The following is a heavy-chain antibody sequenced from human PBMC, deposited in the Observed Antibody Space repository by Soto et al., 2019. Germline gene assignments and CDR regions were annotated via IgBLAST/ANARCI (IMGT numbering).Heavy chain of an antibody. CDR1: GFTFSSYG. CDR3: AKPVGATFYNWFDP. Sequence: GGSLRLSCAASGFTFSSYGMHWVRQAPGKGLEWVAVISYDGSKKYYADSVKGRFTISRDNSKNTLYLQMNSLRAEDTAVYYCAKPVGATFYNWFDPWGQGTLVTVSS. CDR2: ISYDGSKK. J-gene: IGHJ5*02. D-gene: IGHD1-26*01. V-gene: IGHV3-30*18.